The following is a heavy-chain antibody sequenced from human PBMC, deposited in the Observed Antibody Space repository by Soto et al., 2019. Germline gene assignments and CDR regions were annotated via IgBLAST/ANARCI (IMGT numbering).Heavy chain of an antibody. CDR3: AKKNQVVNAFDI. Sequence: ASVKVSCKASGYTFTSYAMHWVLQAPGQRLEWMGWINAGNGNTKYSQKFQGRVTITRDTSASTAYMELSSLRSEDTAVYYCAKKNQVVNAFDIWGQGTMVTVSS. CDR2: INAGNGNT. V-gene: IGHV1-3*01. J-gene: IGHJ3*02. CDR1: GYTFTSYA. D-gene: IGHD3-22*01.